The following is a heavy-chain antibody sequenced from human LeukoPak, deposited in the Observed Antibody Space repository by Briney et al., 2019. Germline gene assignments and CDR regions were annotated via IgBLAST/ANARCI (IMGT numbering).Heavy chain of an antibody. CDR3: ARVVGSSWDYYDYYMDV. D-gene: IGHD6-13*01. CDR1: GYTFTGYY. V-gene: IGHV1-2*02. Sequence: RASVKVSCTASGYTFTGYYMHWVRQAPGQGLEWMGGINPNSGGTDYAQKFQGRVTMTRDTSISTAYMELSRLRSDDTAVYYCARVVGSSWDYYDYYMDVWGKGTTVTISS. J-gene: IGHJ6*03. CDR2: INPNSGGT.